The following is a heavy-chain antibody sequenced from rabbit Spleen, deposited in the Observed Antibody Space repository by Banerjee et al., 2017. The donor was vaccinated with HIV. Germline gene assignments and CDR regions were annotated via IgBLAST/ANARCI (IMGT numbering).Heavy chain of an antibody. J-gene: IGHJ4*01. CDR1: GFSFSSSYY. V-gene: IGHV1S40*01. CDR2: IYGGSSGDT. D-gene: IGHD1-1*01. Sequence: EESGGRLVQPGASLTLTCKASGFSFSSSYYMCWVRQAPGKGLECIACIYGGSSGDTYYASWAKGRFTISKTSSTTVTLQVTSLTAADTATYFCARDLTGVIGWNFGWWGQGTLVTVS. CDR3: ARDLTGVIGWNFGW.